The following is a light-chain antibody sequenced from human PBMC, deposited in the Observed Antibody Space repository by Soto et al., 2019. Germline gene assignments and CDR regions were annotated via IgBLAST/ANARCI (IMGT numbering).Light chain of an antibody. J-gene: IGLJ1*01. CDR1: SNDVGAYNY. Sequence: QAASVSGSPGQSITISCTGTSNDVGAYNYVSWYQQQPGKAPKLMIYEVSHRPSGVSNRFSGSKSGNTASLTISALHVEDEADYYCSSHSSSSPYVFGTGTKVTVL. V-gene: IGLV2-14*01. CDR3: SSHSSSSPYV. CDR2: EVS.